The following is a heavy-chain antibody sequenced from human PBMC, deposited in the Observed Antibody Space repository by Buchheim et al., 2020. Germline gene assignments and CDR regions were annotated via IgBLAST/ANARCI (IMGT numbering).Heavy chain of an antibody. Sequence: QVQLVQSGAEVKKPGASVKVSCKASGYTFTGYYMHWVRQAPGQGLEWMGWINPNSGGTNYAQKFQGLVTMTRDPSISTSYMELSSLRSQDTAVYYCARAPPGRGGRYYPLGYWGQGTL. CDR2: INPNSGGT. V-gene: IGHV1-2*04. J-gene: IGHJ4*02. D-gene: IGHD1-26*01. CDR1: GYTFTGYY. CDR3: ARAPPGRGGRYYPLGY.